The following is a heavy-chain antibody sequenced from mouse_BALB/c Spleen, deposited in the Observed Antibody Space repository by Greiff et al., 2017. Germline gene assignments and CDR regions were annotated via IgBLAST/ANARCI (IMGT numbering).Heavy chain of an antibody. Sequence: QVQLQQSGAELVKPGASVKLSCKASGYTFTSYYMYWVKQRPGQGIEWIGEINPSNGGTNFNEKFKSKATLTVDKSSSTAYMQLSSLTSEDSAVYYCTRGTTVVAYWYFDVWGAGTTVTVSS. CDR1: GYTFTSYY. J-gene: IGHJ1*01. D-gene: IGHD1-1*01. CDR2: INPSNGGT. CDR3: TRGTTVVAYWYFDV. V-gene: IGHV1S81*02.